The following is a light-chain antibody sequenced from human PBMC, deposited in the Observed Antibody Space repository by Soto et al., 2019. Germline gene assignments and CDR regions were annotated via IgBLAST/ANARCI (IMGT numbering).Light chain of an antibody. J-gene: IGKJ5*01. CDR1: QSVSSN. Sequence: EIVMTQSPATLSVSPGARAPLSCRASQSVSSNLAWYQQKPGQAPRLLIYGASTRATGIPARFSGSGSGTEFTLTISSLEPEDFAVYYCQQRNIWPPVTFGQGTRLEIK. V-gene: IGKV3-15*01. CDR2: GAS. CDR3: QQRNIWPPVT.